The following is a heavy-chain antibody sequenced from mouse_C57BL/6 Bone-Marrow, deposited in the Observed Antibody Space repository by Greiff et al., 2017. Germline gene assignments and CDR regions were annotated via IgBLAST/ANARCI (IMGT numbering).Heavy chain of an antibody. V-gene: IGHV1-26*01. CDR1: GYTFTDYY. D-gene: IGHD1-1*01. CDR2: INPNNGGT. CDR3: ARGRCPTRRVFAY. Sequence: VQLQQSGPELVKPGASVKISCKASGYTFTDYYMNWVKQSHGKSLEWIGDINPNNGGTSYNQKFKGKATLTVDKSSSTAYMELRSLTSEDSAVYYCARGRCPTRRVFAYWGQGTLVTVSA. J-gene: IGHJ3*01.